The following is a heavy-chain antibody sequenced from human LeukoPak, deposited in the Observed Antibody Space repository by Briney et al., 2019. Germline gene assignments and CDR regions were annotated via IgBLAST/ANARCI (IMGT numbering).Heavy chain of an antibody. CDR3: ERQESAQWDVFDI. V-gene: IGHV5-51*01. CDR1: EYNLINYW. Sequence: GKSLHIPCKCFEYNLINYWLGGTRQMPGKGLEWRGIIYPGDCHTSYSPSFQGQVSLSPDKYINTPYLQWSSLKASDPAIHYCERQESAQWDVFDIWGQGTMVAVSS. CDR2: IYPGDCHT. J-gene: IGHJ3*02. D-gene: IGHD2-8*01.